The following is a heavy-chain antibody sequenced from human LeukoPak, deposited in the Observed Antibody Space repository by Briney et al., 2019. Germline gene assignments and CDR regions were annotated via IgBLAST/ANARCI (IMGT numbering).Heavy chain of an antibody. CDR1: GFTFSSYS. CDR2: ISTSSSYI. Sequence: GGSLRLSCAASGFTFSSYSMNWVRQAPGKGLEWVSSISTSSSYIHYADAVKGRFTISRDNAMNSLYLQMNSLRAEDTAVYYCAREGAYDSSGGVNCWGQGTLVTVPS. D-gene: IGHD3-22*01. CDR3: AREGAYDSSGGVNC. V-gene: IGHV3-21*01. J-gene: IGHJ4*02.